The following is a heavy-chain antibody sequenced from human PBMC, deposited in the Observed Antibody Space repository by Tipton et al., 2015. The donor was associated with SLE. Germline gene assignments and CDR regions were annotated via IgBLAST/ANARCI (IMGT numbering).Heavy chain of an antibody. CDR1: GGSISSYY. Sequence: LRLSCTVSGGSISSYYWSWIRQPPGKGLEWIGEINPSGSTNYNPSLKSRVTISVDTSKNQSSLKLSSVTAADTAVYYCATPGGNSDAFDIWGQGTMVTVSS. CDR3: ATPGGNSDAFDI. V-gene: IGHV4-34*01. J-gene: IGHJ3*02. CDR2: INPSGST. D-gene: IGHD4-23*01.